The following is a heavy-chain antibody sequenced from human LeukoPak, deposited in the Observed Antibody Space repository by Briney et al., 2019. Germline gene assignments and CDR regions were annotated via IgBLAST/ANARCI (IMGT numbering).Heavy chain of an antibody. D-gene: IGHD6-19*01. J-gene: IGHJ4*02. CDR3: ARSPVAGPPNYFGY. CDR2: LSGSGGST. CDR1: GFTFSFYT. V-gene: IGHV3-23*01. Sequence: PGGSLRLSCAASGFTFSFYTMSWVRQAPGKGLEWVSGLSGSGGSTYYSDSVKGRFTISRDNSKNTLYLQIDFLTAEDTAVYYCARSPVAGPPNYFGYLGQGTLVTVSS.